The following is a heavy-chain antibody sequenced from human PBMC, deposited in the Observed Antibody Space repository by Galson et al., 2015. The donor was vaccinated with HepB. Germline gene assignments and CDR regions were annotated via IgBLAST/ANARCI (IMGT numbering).Heavy chain of an antibody. V-gene: IGHV3-7*01. Sequence: SLRLSCAASGFTSGFTFSRYWMSWVRQAPGKGLEWVANINQDGSEKYYVDSVKGRFIISRDNFENSLYLQMNSLRAEDTAVYYCARDWDSGNLAFDIWGQGTIVIVSS. CDR3: ARDWDSGNLAFDI. CDR2: INQDGSEK. D-gene: IGHD1-26*01. CDR1: GFTSGFTFSRYW. J-gene: IGHJ3*02.